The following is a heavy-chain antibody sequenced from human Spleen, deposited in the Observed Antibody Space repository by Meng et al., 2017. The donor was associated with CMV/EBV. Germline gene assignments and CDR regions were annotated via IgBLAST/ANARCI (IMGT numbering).Heavy chain of an antibody. Sequence: ASVKVSCKASGYTFTDYYIHWVRQAPGQGLEWMGWINPNSGVTNYAQELQGRVTMTRDTSISTAYMELSRLRSDDTAIYYCARVTPGARSKPSFAYWGQGTLVTVSS. CDR1: GYTFTDYY. J-gene: IGHJ4*02. CDR3: ARVTPGARSKPSFAY. CDR2: INPNSGVT. V-gene: IGHV1-2*02. D-gene: IGHD1-26*01.